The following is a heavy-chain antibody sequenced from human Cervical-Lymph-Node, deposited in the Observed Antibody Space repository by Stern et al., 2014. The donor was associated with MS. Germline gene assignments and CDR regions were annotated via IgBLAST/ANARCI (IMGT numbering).Heavy chain of an antibody. CDR2: IYYSGST. CDR1: GDSISSGDYY. Sequence: VQLEESGPGLVKPSQTLSLTCTVSGDSISSGDYYWSWIRQHPGKGLEWIGYIYYSGSTYYNPSLKSRLTISVDTSKDHFSLKLTSVTAADTAVYYCSRGTVITPFDYWGQGTLVTVSS. CDR3: SRGTVITPFDY. J-gene: IGHJ4*02. D-gene: IGHD4-23*01. V-gene: IGHV4-31*03.